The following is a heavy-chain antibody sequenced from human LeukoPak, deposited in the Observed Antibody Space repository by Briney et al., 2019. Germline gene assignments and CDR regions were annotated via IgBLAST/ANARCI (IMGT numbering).Heavy chain of an antibody. CDR1: GGYMSTYP. V-gene: IGHV4-4*07. D-gene: IGHD6-19*01. CDR3: ARESYSGGWYKDY. Sequence: PSETLSLNCTVSGGYMSTYPWSWIRPPAGHELEWIGRIYSRGSTNYNPSLKSRVTMSVDTSKNQFSLNLSSLTAADTAFYYCARESYSGGWYKDYWGQGILVTVSS. CDR2: IYSRGST. J-gene: IGHJ4*02.